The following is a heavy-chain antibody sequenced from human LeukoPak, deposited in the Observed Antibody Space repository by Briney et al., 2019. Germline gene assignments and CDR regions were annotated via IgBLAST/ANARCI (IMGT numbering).Heavy chain of an antibody. Sequence: GGSLRLSCAASGFTFSSYGMHWVRQAPGKGLEWAAYIQYDGSNEQYADSVKGRFSISRTSARNTLNLQMDSMRVEDTAVYSCEKDRCSKGTGWLYYYMDVWGKGTTVTISS. CDR3: EKDRCSKGTGWLYYYMDV. D-gene: IGHD2-15*01. V-gene: IGHV3-30*02. CDR1: GFTFSSYG. CDR2: IQYDGSNE. J-gene: IGHJ6*03.